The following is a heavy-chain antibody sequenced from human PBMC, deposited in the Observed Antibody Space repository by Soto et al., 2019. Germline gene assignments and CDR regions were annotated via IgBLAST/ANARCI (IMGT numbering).Heavy chain of an antibody. CDR2: ISRDGSNK. J-gene: IGHJ4*02. Sequence: QVQVVESGGGVVQPGRSLRLSCAASGFTFSRYAIHWVRQAPGKGLEWVAVISRDGSNKYYVDSVKGRFTISRDNSRNTVYLQMNSLRDEDTAVYYCARSRNSAVADSFDFWGQGTLVTVSP. V-gene: IGHV3-30*04. D-gene: IGHD3-10*01. CDR3: ARSRNSAVADSFDF. CDR1: GFTFSRYA.